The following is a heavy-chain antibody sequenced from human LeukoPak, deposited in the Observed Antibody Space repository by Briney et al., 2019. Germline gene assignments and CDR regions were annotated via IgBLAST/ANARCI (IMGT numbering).Heavy chain of an antibody. CDR2: LIPIFGTA. D-gene: IGHD1-26*01. CDR1: GYTFSSYA. V-gene: IGHV1-69*06. J-gene: IGHJ4*02. Sequence: SVKVSCKPSGYTFSSYAISWVRHAPGQGLVRMGRLIPIFGTANYAQKFQGRVTITADKSTSTAYMELNSLRAEDTAVYYCAKDRSKGSYGDEFDFWGQGTLVTVSS. CDR3: AKDRSKGSYGDEFDF.